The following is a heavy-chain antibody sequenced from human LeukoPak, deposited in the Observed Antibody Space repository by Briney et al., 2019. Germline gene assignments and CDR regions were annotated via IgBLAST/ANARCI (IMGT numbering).Heavy chain of an antibody. CDR1: GFTFSDYY. CDR2: ICSNCSHT. Sequence: PGGSLRLSCAASGFTFSDYYMSWIRQAPGKGLEWFSYICSNCSHTNYADSVKGRFTISRDNAKNSLYLQMNSLRAEDTAVYYCARRGSGWHFDYWGQGTLVTVSS. J-gene: IGHJ4*02. CDR3: ARRGSGWHFDY. V-gene: IGHV3-11*03. D-gene: IGHD6-19*01.